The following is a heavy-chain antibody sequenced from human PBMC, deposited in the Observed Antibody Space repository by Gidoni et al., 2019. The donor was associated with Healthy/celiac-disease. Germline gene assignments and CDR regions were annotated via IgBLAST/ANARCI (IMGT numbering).Heavy chain of an antibody. CDR2: IYWDDDK. D-gene: IGHD1-26*01. V-gene: IGHV2-5*02. CDR1: GFSLSTSGVG. Sequence: QITLKESGPTLVKPTQTLTLTCTFSGFSLSTSGVGVGWIRQPPGKALEWLALIYWDDDKRYSPSLKSRLTITKDTSKNQVVLTMTNMDPVDTATYYCAHWDVGNKSDAFDIWGQGTMVTVSS. CDR3: AHWDVGNKSDAFDI. J-gene: IGHJ3*02.